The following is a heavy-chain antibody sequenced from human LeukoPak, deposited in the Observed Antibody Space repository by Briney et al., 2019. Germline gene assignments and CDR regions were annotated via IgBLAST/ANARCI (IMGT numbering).Heavy chain of an antibody. CDR2: ISGSGDSI. CDR3: ARVRDAYNYFHY. Sequence: GGSLRLSCAASGFTFSSYRMNWVRQAPGKGLEGGSYISGSGDSIYYADSVKGRFTMSRDNAKNSLYLQMNTLRAEDTAVYYCARVRDAYNYFHYWGQGTLVTVSS. D-gene: IGHD2-2*01. CDR1: GFTFSSYR. V-gene: IGHV3-48*01. J-gene: IGHJ4*02.